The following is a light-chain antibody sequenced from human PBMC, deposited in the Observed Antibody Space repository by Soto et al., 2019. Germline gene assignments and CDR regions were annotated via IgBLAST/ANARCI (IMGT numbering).Light chain of an antibody. J-gene: IGKJ4*01. V-gene: IGKV3-15*01. CDR2: DAS. Sequence: EIVMTQSPATLSVSPGERATLSCRASQSVSSNLAWYQQKPGQTPRLLIYDASSRATGIPARFSGSGSGTDFTLTISSLQSEDFAVYYCQQYNTWPLTVGGGTNVEIK. CDR3: QQYNTWPLT. CDR1: QSVSSN.